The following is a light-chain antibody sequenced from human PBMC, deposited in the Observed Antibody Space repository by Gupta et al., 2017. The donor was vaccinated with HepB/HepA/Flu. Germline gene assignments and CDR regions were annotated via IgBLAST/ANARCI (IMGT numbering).Light chain of an antibody. J-gene: IGKJ4*01. V-gene: IGKV3-11*01. CDR1: QSVSRD. CDR3: QQRNSWPLT. Sequence: DIVLTQSPATLSLSPGERAAVSCRASQSVSRDLGWYQQRPGQAPRLLIYDASNRATAIPARFSGSGSGTDFTLTISSLEPEDFAIYYCQQRNSWPLTFGGGTKVEIK. CDR2: DAS.